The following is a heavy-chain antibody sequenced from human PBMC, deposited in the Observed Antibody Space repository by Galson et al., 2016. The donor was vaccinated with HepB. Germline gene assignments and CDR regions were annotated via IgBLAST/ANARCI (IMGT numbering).Heavy chain of an antibody. CDR3: AGDGGTVGTSPDY. Sequence: SVKVSCKASGYGFSGYYMNWVRQAPGQGLEWMGCIFPRSGATNYAQKFQGRVTMTADTSVSTVYMELSSLRSDDTAVYYCAGDGGTVGTSPDYWGQGTLVTVSS. D-gene: IGHD4-23*01. CDR1: GYGFSGYY. CDR2: IFPRSGAT. V-gene: IGHV1-2*02. J-gene: IGHJ4*02.